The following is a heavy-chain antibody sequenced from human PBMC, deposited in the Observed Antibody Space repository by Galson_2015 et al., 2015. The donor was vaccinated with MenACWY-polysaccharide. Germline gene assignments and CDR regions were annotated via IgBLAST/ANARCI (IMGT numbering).Heavy chain of an antibody. Sequence: SLRLSCAGSGFTFSSYAMTWVRQAPGKGLEWVSSISANGDSAHYADSVTGRFFTSRDKSMNTLFLQMNGLTTEDAAVYYCFLVGTGGRVYRGRGVLVTVPS. V-gene: IGHV3-23*01. D-gene: IGHD1-26*01. CDR1: GFTFSSYA. CDR3: FLVGTGGRVY. CDR2: ISANGDSA. J-gene: IGHJ4*02.